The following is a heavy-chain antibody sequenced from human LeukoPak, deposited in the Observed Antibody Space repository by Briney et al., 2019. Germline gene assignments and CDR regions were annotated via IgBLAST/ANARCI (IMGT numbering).Heavy chain of an antibody. J-gene: IGHJ4*02. Sequence: GGLRLSCAASGFTFSTYSMNWVRQAPGKGLEWVSAISGSGGSTYYADSVKGRFTISRDNSKNTLYLQMNSLRAEDTAVYYCAKADKYQLLPFDYWGQGTLVTASS. CDR3: AKADKYQLLPFDY. D-gene: IGHD2-2*01. CDR1: GFTFSTYS. CDR2: ISGSGGST. V-gene: IGHV3-23*01.